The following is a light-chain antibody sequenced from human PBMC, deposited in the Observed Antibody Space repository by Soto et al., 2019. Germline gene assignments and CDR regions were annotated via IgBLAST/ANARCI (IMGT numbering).Light chain of an antibody. CDR1: NIAITS. V-gene: IGLV3-21*02. Sequence: SYELTQAPSVSVAPGQTARITWGGNNIAITSVHWYQQKPGQAPVLVVYDDGDRPSGIPERFSGSNSGNTATLTITRVEAGDEADYHCQVWDSSSDHRVVFGGGTKLTVL. CDR2: DDG. J-gene: IGLJ2*01. CDR3: QVWDSSSDHRVV.